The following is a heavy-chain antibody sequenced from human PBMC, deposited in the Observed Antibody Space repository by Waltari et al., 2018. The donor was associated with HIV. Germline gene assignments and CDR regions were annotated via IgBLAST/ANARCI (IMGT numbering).Heavy chain of an antibody. V-gene: IGHV1-8*01. CDR1: GYPLNSYA. Sequence: QLVPSGAEVKKPGASVTVSCKASGYPLNSYAINSVRHCNGQGLEWMGWMNPNSGNTGYAQKFQGRVTMTRNTSISTAYMERSSLRSEDTAVYYCARLGYCSSTSCYYYYYYGMDVWGQGTTVTVSS. D-gene: IGHD2-2*01. J-gene: IGHJ6*02. CDR3: ARLGYCSSTSCYYYYYYGMDV. CDR2: MNPNSGNT.